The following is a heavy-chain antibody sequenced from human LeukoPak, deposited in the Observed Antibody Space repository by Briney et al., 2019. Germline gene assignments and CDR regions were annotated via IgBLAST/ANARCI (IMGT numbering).Heavy chain of an antibody. Sequence: ASVKVSCKASGYTFTSYGISWVRQAPGQGLEWMGWISAYNGNTNYAQKLQGRVTTTTDTSTSTAYMELRSLRSDDTAVYYCARAMYYDSSGYSDHWGQGTLVTVSS. V-gene: IGHV1-18*01. J-gene: IGHJ4*02. D-gene: IGHD3-22*01. CDR1: GYTFTSYG. CDR3: ARAMYYDSSGYSDH. CDR2: ISAYNGNT.